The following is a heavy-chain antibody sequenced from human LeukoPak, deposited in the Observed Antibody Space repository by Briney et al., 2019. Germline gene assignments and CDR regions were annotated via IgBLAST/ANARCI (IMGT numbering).Heavy chain of an antibody. CDR3: AREASAGDYYFDY. V-gene: IGHV3-30*02. CDR1: GFTFSSYG. D-gene: IGHD6-13*01. J-gene: IGHJ4*02. CDR2: IRYDGSNK. Sequence: TGGSLRLSCAASGFTFSSYGMHWVRQAPGKGLEWVAFIRYDGSNKYYADSVKGRFTISRDNSKNTLYLQMNSLRAEDTAVYYCAREASAGDYYFDYWGQGTLVTVSS.